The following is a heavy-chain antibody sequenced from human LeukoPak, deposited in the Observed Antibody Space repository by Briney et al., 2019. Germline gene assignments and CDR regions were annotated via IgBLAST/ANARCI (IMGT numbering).Heavy chain of an antibody. D-gene: IGHD4-17*01. J-gene: IGHJ4*02. CDR3: AHRTSVTSVDH. V-gene: IGHV2-5*01. Sequence: SGPTLVKPTQTLTLTCTFSGFSLNTNAVVVGWVRQPPGQALEWLTFIYGNDDKRYSPSLESRLTITKDTSKNQVVLTMTDMDYVDTATYYCAHRTSVTSVDHWGQGTLVTVSS. CDR2: IYGNDDK. CDR1: GFSLNTNAVV.